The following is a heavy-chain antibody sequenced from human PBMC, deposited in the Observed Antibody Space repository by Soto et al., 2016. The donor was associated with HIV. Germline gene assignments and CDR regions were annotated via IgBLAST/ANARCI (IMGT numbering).Heavy chain of an antibody. Sequence: QVQLVQSGAEVKKPGSSVKVSCKASGGTFSSYTISWVRQAPGQGLEWMGWINPNSGGTNYAQKFQGRVTMTRDTSISTAYTELSRLRSDDTAVYYCARLRYYYYYMDVWGKGTTVTVSS. CDR1: GGTFSSYT. CDR3: ARLRYYYYYMDV. CDR2: INPNSGGT. J-gene: IGHJ6*03. V-gene: IGHV1-2*02.